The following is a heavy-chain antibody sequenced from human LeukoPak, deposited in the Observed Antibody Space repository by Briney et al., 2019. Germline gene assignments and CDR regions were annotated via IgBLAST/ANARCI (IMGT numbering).Heavy chain of an antibody. V-gene: IGHV1-18*01. CDR2: ISAYNGNT. Sequence: ASVKVSCKASGGTFSSYAISWVRQAPGQGLEWMGWISAYNGNTNYAQKFQGRVTMTTDTSTSTAHMELKSLRSDDTAVYYCARGQSTLDYWGQGTLVTVSS. CDR3: ARGQSTLDY. J-gene: IGHJ4*02. CDR1: GGTFSSYA. D-gene: IGHD2-2*01.